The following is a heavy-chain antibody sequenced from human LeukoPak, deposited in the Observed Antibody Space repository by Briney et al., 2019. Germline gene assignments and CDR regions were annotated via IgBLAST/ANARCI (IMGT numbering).Heavy chain of an antibody. V-gene: IGHV1-2*02. J-gene: IGHJ4*02. CDR1: GYTFTDYY. CDR3: ARDEHVTTFDY. Sequence: EASVTVSCKASGYTFTDYYMHWVRQAPGQGLEWMGWINPNSGGTNYAQKFQGRVTMTRDTSISTAYMELSRLRSDDTAVYYCARDEHVTTFDYWGQGTLVTVSS. CDR2: INPNSGGT. D-gene: IGHD4-17*01.